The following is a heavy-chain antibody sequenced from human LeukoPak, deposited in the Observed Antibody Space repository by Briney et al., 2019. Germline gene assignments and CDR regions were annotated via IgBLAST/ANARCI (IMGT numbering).Heavy chain of an antibody. J-gene: IGHJ4*02. CDR2: ISGSGGSR. CDR3: ARDPPAVAANTYG. Sequence: GGSLRLSCAASGFTFTSYGMSWVRHAPGKGLGWVSAISGSGGSRHYADFVKGRFTISRDNFKNTVSLQMNSLRAEDTAIYYCARDPPAVAANTYGWGQGTLVTVPS. CDR1: GFTFTSYG. V-gene: IGHV3-23*01. D-gene: IGHD6-6*01.